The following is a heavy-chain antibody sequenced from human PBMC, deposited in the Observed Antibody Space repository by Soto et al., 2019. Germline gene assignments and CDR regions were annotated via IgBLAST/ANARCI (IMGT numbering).Heavy chain of an antibody. D-gene: IGHD3-22*01. J-gene: IGHJ4*02. CDR3: ARDHPSSGESSQFDY. Sequence: SETLSLTCTVSGGSISSSSYYWGWIRQPPGKGLEWIGSIYYSGRTYYNPSLKSRVTISVDTSKNQFSQKLSSVTAADTAVYYCARDHPSSGESSQFDYWGQGTLVTVSS. V-gene: IGHV4-39*07. CDR1: GGSISSSSYY. CDR2: IYYSGRT.